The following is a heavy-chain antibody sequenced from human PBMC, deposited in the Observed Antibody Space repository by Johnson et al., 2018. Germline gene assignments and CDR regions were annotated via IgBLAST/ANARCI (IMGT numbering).Heavy chain of an antibody. D-gene: IGHD6-13*01. Sequence: QVQLVESGGGVVQPGRSLRLSCAASGFTFSSYAMHWVRQAPGKGLEWVAFLSDDETKKYYADSVKGRFTISRDTSKSTLYLQMNSLRAEERAWYYCARGSSWYRDYHYYMDVWGKGTTVAVSS. CDR2: LSDDETKK. CDR1: GFTFSSYA. CDR3: ARGSSWYRDYHYYMDV. J-gene: IGHJ6*03. V-gene: IGHV3-30*04.